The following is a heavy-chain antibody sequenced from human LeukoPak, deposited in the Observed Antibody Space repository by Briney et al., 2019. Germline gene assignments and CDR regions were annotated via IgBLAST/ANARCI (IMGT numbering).Heavy chain of an antibody. CDR2: IYSGGST. V-gene: IGHV3-53*01. CDR3: ARGAYYYDSSRSGAFDI. CDR1: GFTVSSNY. J-gene: IGHJ3*02. Sequence: PGGSLRLSCAASGFTVSSNYMSWVRQAPGKGLEWVSVIYSGGSTYYADSVKGRFTISRDNSKNTLYLQMNSLRAEDTAVYYCARGAYYYDSSRSGAFDIWGQGTMVTVSS. D-gene: IGHD3-22*01.